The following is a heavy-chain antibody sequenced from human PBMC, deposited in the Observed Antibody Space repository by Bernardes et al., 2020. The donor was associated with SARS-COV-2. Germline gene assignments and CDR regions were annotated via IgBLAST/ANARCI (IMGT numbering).Heavy chain of an antibody. Sequence: SVKVSCKASGGTFSSYAISWVRQAPGQGLEWMGGIIPIFGTANYAQKFQGRVTITADESTSTAYMELSSLRSEDTAVYYCARGLWKKGGSYPIERGQYYYYGMDVWGQGTLVTVSS. V-gene: IGHV1-69*13. CDR1: GGTFSSYA. CDR3: ARGLWKKGGSYPIERGQYYYYGMDV. D-gene: IGHD1-26*01. CDR2: IIPIFGTA. J-gene: IGHJ6*02.